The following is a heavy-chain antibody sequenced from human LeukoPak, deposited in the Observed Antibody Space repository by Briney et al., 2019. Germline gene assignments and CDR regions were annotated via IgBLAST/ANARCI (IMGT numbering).Heavy chain of an antibody. J-gene: IGHJ4*02. V-gene: IGHV4-34*01. D-gene: IGHD6-19*01. CDR3: ARGWLADY. CDR1: GGSFGGYY. Sequence: SETLSLTCAVYGGSFGGYYWSWIRQTPGKGLEWIGEINHSGSNNYNPSLKSRVTISVDTSKNQFSLKLSSVTAADTAVYYCARGWLADYWGQGTLVTVSS. CDR2: INHSGSN.